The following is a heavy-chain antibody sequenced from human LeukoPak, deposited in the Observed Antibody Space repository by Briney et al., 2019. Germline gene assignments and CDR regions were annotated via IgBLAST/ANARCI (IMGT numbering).Heavy chain of an antibody. V-gene: IGHV3-30-3*01. Sequence: GGSLRLSCAASGFTFSSYAMHWVRQAPGKGLEWVAVISYDGSNKYYADSVKGRFTISRDNSKNTLYLQMNSLRAEDTAVYYCARGGLLFRRLAFDIWGQGTMVTVSS. D-gene: IGHD2-21*02. CDR3: ARGGLLFRRLAFDI. J-gene: IGHJ3*02. CDR1: GFTFSSYA. CDR2: ISYDGSNK.